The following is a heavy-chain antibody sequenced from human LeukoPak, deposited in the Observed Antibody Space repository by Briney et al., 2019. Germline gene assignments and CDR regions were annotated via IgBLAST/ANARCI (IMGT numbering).Heavy chain of an antibody. J-gene: IGHJ6*02. CDR2: ISGSGAST. Sequence: GRALRLSCAASGFTFTFTNDAMTWVRQAPGKGLEGVSSISGSGASTYYTDSVKGRFTISTDNSKSTLYLQMNSPRAEDTAIYYCAKDYHMVVWGQGTTVTVSS. CDR1: GFTFTFTNDA. V-gene: IGHV3-23*01. CDR3: AKDYHMVV. D-gene: IGHD2-2*01.